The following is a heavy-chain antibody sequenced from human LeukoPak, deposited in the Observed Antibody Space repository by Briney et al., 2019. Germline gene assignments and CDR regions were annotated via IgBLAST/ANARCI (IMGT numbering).Heavy chain of an antibody. Sequence: PSETLSLTCAVYGGSFSGYHWSWIRQPPGKGLEWIGEINHSGSTNYNPSLKSRVTISVDTSKNQFSLKLSSVTAADTAVYYCARGPMIVVVITKGYGWFDPWGQGTLVTVSS. D-gene: IGHD3-22*01. V-gene: IGHV4-34*01. CDR2: INHSGST. CDR1: GGSFSGYH. J-gene: IGHJ5*02. CDR3: ARGPMIVVVITKGYGWFDP.